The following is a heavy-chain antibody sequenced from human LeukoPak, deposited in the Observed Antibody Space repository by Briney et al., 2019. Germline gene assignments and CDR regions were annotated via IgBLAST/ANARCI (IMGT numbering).Heavy chain of an antibody. Sequence: GGSLRLSCAASGFTFSSYAMSWVRQAPGKGLEWVSAISGSGGSTYHADSVKGRFTISRDNSKNTLYLQMNSLRAEDTAVYYCAKRGISGYYQTGWFDPWGQGTLVTVSS. D-gene: IGHD3-22*01. CDR3: AKRGISGYYQTGWFDP. CDR2: ISGSGGST. V-gene: IGHV3-23*01. CDR1: GFTFSSYA. J-gene: IGHJ5*02.